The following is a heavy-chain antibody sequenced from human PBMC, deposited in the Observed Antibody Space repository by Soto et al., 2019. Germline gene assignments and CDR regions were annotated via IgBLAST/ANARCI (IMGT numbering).Heavy chain of an antibody. Sequence: QVQLVQSGAEVKKPGSSVKVSCKASGGTFSSYAISWVRQAPGQGLEWMGGIIPIFGTANYAQKFQGRVTITADQTKSPAYKGLSRLESEDAAVYYWAGSGVQLGRHGAFDIWGQGTMVTVSS. CDR2: IIPIFGTA. V-gene: IGHV1-69*12. D-gene: IGHD1-1*01. CDR3: AGSGVQLGRHGAFDI. CDR1: GGTFSSYA. J-gene: IGHJ3*02.